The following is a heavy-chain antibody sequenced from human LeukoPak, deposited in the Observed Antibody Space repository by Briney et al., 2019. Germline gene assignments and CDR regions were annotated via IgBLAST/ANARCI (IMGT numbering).Heavy chain of an antibody. CDR1: GYTFTSYY. V-gene: IGHV1-46*01. J-gene: IGHJ4*02. Sequence: VASVKVSCKGSGYTFTSYYMQWVRQAPGQGLEWMGIINPSGGSTSYAQKFQGRVTMTRDTSTSTVHMELSSLRSEDTAVYYCARDQERPLGYLDYWGQGTLVTVSS. CDR2: INPSGGST. CDR3: ARDQERPLGYLDY.